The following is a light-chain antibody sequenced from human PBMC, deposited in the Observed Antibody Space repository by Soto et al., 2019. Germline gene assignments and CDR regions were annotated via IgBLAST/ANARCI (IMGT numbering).Light chain of an antibody. CDR1: SSDVGGYNY. V-gene: IGLV2-14*03. J-gene: IGLJ1*01. CDR3: CSYTSSSTLWV. CDR2: DVS. Sequence: QSALTQPASVSGSPGQSITISCTGTSSDVGGYNYVSWYQQHPGKAPKLMIYDVSDRPSGVSNRFSASKSGNTASLTISGLQAEDEADYYCCSYTSSSTLWVFGTGTKLTVL.